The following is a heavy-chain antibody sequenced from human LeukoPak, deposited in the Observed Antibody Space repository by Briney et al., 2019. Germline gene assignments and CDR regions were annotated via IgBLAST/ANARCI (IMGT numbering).Heavy chain of an antibody. CDR2: IRVSDGDT. D-gene: IGHD5-18*01. J-gene: IGHJ4*02. V-gene: IGHV1-18*01. Sequence: GASVKVSCKASGYTFTNYGFRWVRQAPGQGPEWMGWIRVSDGDTKYAQKFQGRVTLTRDTSANTAYMDLWSLRSDDTAVYFCARSGFSFGYHYFDLWGQGTLVTVSS. CDR1: GYTFTNYG. CDR3: ARSGFSFGYHYFDL.